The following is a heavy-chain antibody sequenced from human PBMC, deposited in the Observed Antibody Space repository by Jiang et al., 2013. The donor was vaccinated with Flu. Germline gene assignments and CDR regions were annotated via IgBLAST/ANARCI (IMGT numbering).Heavy chain of an antibody. CDR1: GFTFSSYA. D-gene: IGHD4-17*01. CDR3: AKGETRVYGDLSFPHY. J-gene: IGHJ4*02. V-gene: IGHV3-23*01. Sequence: GLVQPGGSLRLSCAASGFTFSSYAMSWVRQAPGKGLEWVSAISGSGGSTYYADSVKGRFTISRDNSKNTLHLQMNSLRAEDTAVYYCAKGETRVYGDLSFPHYWGQGTLVTVSS. CDR2: ISGSGGST.